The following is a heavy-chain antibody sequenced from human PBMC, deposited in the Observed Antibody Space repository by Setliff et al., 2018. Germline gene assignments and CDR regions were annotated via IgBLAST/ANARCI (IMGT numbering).Heavy chain of an antibody. V-gene: IGHV4-59*11. CDR2: IFYSDTA. D-gene: IGHD3-10*01. J-gene: IGHJ6*03. Sequence: SETLSLTCTVSGGSIGPHYWSWIRQAPGKGLEWIGHIFYSDTAKYNPSLESRAAISVDSSKNQFSLKPRSVTAADTAVYYCARDRSTVIRGVTSFFYYYMDVWGGGTTVTVSS. CDR3: ARDRSTVIRGVTSFFYYYMDV. CDR1: GGSIGPHY.